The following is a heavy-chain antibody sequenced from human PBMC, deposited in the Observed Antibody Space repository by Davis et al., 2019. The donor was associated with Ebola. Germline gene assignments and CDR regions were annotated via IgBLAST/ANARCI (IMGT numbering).Heavy chain of an antibody. J-gene: IGHJ6*02. D-gene: IGHD6-13*01. CDR3: AREFSRWYRYGMDV. CDR1: GYTFTSYA. V-gene: IGHV1-3*01. CDR2: INAGNGNT. Sequence: ASVKVSCKASGYTFTSYAMHWVRQAPGQRLEWMGWINAGNGNTKYSQKLQGRVTITRDTSASTAYMELSSLRSEDTAVYYCAREFSRWYRYGMDVWGQGTTVTVSS.